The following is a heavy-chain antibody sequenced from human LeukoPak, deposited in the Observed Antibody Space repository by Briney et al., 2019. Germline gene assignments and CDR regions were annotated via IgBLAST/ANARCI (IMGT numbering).Heavy chain of an antibody. Sequence: GGSLRLSCAASGFTFSSYWMTWVRQAPGKGLEWVATIKHDGREEYYVDSVKGRFTISRDNAKNSLYLQMNSLRAEDTAVYYCARALGYCSSTNCFLTFDYWGQGTLVTVSS. CDR2: IKHDGREE. CDR3: ARALGYCSSTNCFLTFDY. D-gene: IGHD2-2*01. J-gene: IGHJ4*02. V-gene: IGHV3-7*04. CDR1: GFTFSSYW.